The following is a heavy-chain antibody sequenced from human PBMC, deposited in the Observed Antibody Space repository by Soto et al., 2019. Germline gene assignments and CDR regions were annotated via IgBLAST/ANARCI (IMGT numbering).Heavy chain of an antibody. V-gene: IGHV2-5*02. J-gene: IGHJ4*02. CDR1: GLSLSTGGVG. D-gene: IGHD6-6*01. CDR2: IYWDDDK. CDR3: AHRIVDGYSSSPFEY. Sequence: QITLKESGPRLVKSTQSLTLTCTFSGLSLSTGGVGVGGMRQPPGNALECLALIYWDDDKRYSQSLKRRLSINKDTSKNQVVLTMTNMDPVDTARHYCAHRIVDGYSSSPFEYWGQGTLVTVSS.